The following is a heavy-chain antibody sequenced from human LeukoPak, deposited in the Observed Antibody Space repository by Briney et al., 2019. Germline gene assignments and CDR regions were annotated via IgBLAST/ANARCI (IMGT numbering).Heavy chain of an antibody. V-gene: IGHV4-4*02. CDR3: ARDMGDYGDYVFDY. Sequence: SETLSLTCAVSGSSISSSNWWSWVRQPPGKGLEWIGEIYHSGSTNYNPSLKSRVTISVDKSKNQFSLKLSSVTAADTAVYYCARDMGDYGDYVFDYWGQGTLVTVSS. CDR2: IYHSGST. D-gene: IGHD4-17*01. J-gene: IGHJ4*02. CDR1: GSSISSSNW.